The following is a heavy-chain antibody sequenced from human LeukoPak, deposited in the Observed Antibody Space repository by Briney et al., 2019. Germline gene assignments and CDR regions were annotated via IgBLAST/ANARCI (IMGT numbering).Heavy chain of an antibody. Sequence: PGGPLRLSCAASGFTFSSYNMNWLRQAPGKGLEWFTSISNSSSYIYYADSVKGRWTISRDNAKNSLYLQMNSLRAEDTAVYYCARFRLRSSSSGYFVCWGEGTLVTVSS. D-gene: IGHD6-6*01. CDR3: ARFRLRSSSSGYFVC. CDR2: ISNSSSYI. V-gene: IGHV3-21*01. CDR1: GFTFSSYN. J-gene: IGHJ4*02.